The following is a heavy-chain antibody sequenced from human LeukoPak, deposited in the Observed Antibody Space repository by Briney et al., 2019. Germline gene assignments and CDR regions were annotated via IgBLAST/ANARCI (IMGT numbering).Heavy chain of an antibody. D-gene: IGHD3-10*01. J-gene: IGHJ4*02. V-gene: IGHV6-1*01. CDR2: TYYRSKWYN. CDR3: ARRFGDSDFHYFDY. CDR1: GDSVSSSNAA. Sequence: SQTLSLTCAVSGDSVSSSNAAWNWIRQSPSRGLEWLGRTYYRSKWYNDYAETVKSRITINPDTSKNQFSLSLYSVTPEDTAVYYCARRFGDSDFHYFDYWGQGSLVTVS.